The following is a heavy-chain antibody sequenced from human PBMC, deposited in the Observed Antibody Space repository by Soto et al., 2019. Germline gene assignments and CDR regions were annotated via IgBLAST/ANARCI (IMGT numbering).Heavy chain of an antibody. CDR1: GGTFSSYA. D-gene: IGHD3-22*01. CDR3: AKRIVVVIYPDYYYYGMDV. V-gene: IGHV1-69*13. J-gene: IGHJ6*02. Sequence: ASVKVSCKASGGTFSSYAISWVRQAPGQGLEWIGGIIPIFGTANYAQKFQGRVTITADESTSTAYMELSSLRSEDTAVYYCAKRIVVVIYPDYYYYGMDVWGQGTTVTVSS. CDR2: IIPIFGTA.